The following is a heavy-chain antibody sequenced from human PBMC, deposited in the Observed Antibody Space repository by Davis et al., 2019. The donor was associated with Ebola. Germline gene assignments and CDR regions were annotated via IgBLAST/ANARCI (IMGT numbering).Heavy chain of an antibody. CDR3: ARQKGYDFWSGYYTLNWFDP. CDR1: GGSISSSSYY. CDR2: IYYSGRT. Sequence: MPSETLSLTCTVSGGSISSSSYYWGWIRQPPGKGLEWIGSIYYSGRTYYNPSLKSRVTISVDTSKNQFSLKLSSVTAADTAVYYCARQKGYDFWSGYYTLNWFDPWGQGTLVTVSS. D-gene: IGHD3-3*01. J-gene: IGHJ5*02. V-gene: IGHV4-39*01.